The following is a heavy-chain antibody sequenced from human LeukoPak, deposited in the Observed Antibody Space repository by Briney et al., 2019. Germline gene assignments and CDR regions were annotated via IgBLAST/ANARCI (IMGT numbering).Heavy chain of an antibody. CDR1: GGSISSISYY. V-gene: IGHV4-39*07. CDR2: IYHSGET. J-gene: IGHJ5*01. Sequence: PSETLSLTCRLSGGSISSISYYWGWVRQPPGEGREWIACIYHSGETFYHPSLEIRVAQSVLTSNSEVFLELHSVPAAATAMYYCADTYTQDWFDSWGRGTLVTVSA. CDR3: ADTYTQDWFDS. D-gene: IGHD3-16*01.